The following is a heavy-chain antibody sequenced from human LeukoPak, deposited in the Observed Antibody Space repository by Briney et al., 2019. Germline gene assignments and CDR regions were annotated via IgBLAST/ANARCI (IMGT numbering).Heavy chain of an antibody. V-gene: IGHV3-21*01. CDR1: GFTFSSYS. J-gene: IGHJ4*02. CDR3: ARVAVAARLGLDY. D-gene: IGHD6-6*01. Sequence: GGSLRLSCAASGFTFSSYSMNWVRQAPGKGLEWVSSISSSSSYIYYADSVKGRFTISRDNAKNSLYLQMNSLRAEDTAVYYCARVAVAARLGLDYWGQGTLVTVSS. CDR2: ISSSSSYI.